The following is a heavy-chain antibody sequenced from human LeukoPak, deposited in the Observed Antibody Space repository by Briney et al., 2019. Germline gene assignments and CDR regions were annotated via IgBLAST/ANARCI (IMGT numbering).Heavy chain of an antibody. D-gene: IGHD4-23*01. CDR1: GFTFDAYA. Sequence: TGGSLRLSCAASGFTFDAYAMHWVRQAPGKGLEWVSGISGNSGSIGYADSVKGRFTISRDNAKNSLYLQMNSLRAEDTALYYCAKGQLYGGNSNWFDPWGQGTLVTVSS. J-gene: IGHJ5*02. V-gene: IGHV3-9*01. CDR2: ISGNSGSI. CDR3: AKGQLYGGNSNWFDP.